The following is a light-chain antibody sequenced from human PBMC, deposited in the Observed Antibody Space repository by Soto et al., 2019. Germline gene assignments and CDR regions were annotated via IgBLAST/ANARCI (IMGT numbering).Light chain of an antibody. V-gene: IGLV6-57*04. Sequence: NFMLTQPHSVSEYPGKTVTISCTRSSGSIGSNYVQWYQQRPGSAPTTVIYEDKQRPSGVPDRFSGSTDGSSNSASLTISGLQTEDEADYYCQYYDSSSVVFGGGTKLKVL. J-gene: IGLJ2*01. CDR2: EDK. CDR1: SGSIGSNY. CDR3: QYYDSSSVV.